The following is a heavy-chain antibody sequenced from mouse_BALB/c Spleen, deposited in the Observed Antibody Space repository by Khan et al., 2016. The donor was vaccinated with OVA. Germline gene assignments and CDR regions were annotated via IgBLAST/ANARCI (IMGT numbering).Heavy chain of an antibody. J-gene: IGHJ3*01. CDR1: GYTFTSYT. Sequence: QVQLKQSGAELARPGASVKLSCKASGYTFTSYTMHWIKQRPGQGLEWIGYINPSNSYTNYNQKFKDKATLTADKSSSTAFMQLSSLTTEESTVNYCARGRAYYSADGWFAYWGQGTLVTVSA. CDR2: INPSNSYT. V-gene: IGHV1-4*01. D-gene: IGHD2-12*01. CDR3: ARGRAYYSADGWFAY.